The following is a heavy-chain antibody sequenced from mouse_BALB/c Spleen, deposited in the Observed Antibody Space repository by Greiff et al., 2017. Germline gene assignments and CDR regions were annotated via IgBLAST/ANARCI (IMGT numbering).Heavy chain of an antibody. CDR2: ISYSGST. CDR3: ARGHYGNPWFAY. J-gene: IGHJ3*01. Sequence: EVKLVESGPGLVKPSQSLSLTCTVTGYSITSDYAWNWIRQFPGNKLEWMVYISYSGSTSYNPSLKSRISITRDTSKNKFFLQLNSVTTEDTATYYCARGHYGNPWFAYWGQGTLVTVSA. V-gene: IGHV3-2*02. CDR1: GYSITSDYA. D-gene: IGHD2-1*01.